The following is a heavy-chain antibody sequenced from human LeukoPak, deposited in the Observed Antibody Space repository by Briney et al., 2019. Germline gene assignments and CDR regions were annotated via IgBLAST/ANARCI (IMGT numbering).Heavy chain of an antibody. Sequence: PGGSLRLSCAASGFTFSSHGMHWVRQAPGKGLEWVAVISYDGSNKYYADSVKGRFTISRDNSKNTLYLQMNSLRAEDTAVYYCAFSGDMAVAGTNDAFDIWGQGTMVTVSS. J-gene: IGHJ3*02. V-gene: IGHV3-30*03. CDR3: AFSGDMAVAGTNDAFDI. CDR1: GFTFSSHG. D-gene: IGHD6-19*01. CDR2: ISYDGSNK.